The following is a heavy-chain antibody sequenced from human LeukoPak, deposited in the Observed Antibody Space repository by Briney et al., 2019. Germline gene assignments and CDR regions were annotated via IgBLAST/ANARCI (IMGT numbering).Heavy chain of an antibody. CDR1: GFTVSSNY. CDR3: ARDPNGDYVGAFEM. J-gene: IGHJ3*02. Sequence: GGSLRLSCAASGFTVSSNYMSWVRQAPGKGLEWVSAIYSGGSTYYADSVKGKFTISRDNSKNTLYLQMNSLRAEDTAVYYCARDPNGDYVGAFEMWGPGTKVTVS. D-gene: IGHD4-17*01. CDR2: IYSGGST. V-gene: IGHV3-66*01.